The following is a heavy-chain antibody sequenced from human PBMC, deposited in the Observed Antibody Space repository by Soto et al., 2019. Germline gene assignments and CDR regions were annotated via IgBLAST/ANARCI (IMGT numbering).Heavy chain of an antibody. CDR3: ARNGITGTFRAYHDYFDY. CDR2: INPNSGGT. CDR1: GYTFTGYY. V-gene: IGHV1-2*04. J-gene: IGHJ4*02. D-gene: IGHD1-20*01. Sequence: ASVKVSCKASGYTFTGYYMHWVRQAPGQGLEWMGWINPNSGGTNYAQKFQGWVTMTRDTSISTAYMELSRLRSDDTAVYYCARNGITGTFRAYHDYFDYWGQGTLVTVSS.